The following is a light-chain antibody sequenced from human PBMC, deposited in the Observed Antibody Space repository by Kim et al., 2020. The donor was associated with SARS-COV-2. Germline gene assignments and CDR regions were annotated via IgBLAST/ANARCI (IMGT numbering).Light chain of an antibody. CDR2: RDS. CDR1: ALPNQF. J-gene: IGLJ3*02. Sequence: PGQTATITCPGDALPNQFTYWYQQKRGQAPVLVISRDSERPSGIPERFSASSSGTTVTLTISRVQAVDEADYYCQSADNTGASGVFGGGTKVTVL. V-gene: IGLV3-25*03. CDR3: QSADNTGASGV.